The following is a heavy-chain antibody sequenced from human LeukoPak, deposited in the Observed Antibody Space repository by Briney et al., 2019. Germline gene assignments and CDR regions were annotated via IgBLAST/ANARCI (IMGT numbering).Heavy chain of an antibody. CDR2: IYYTGNT. V-gene: IGHV4-59*08. CDR1: GGSISNYY. D-gene: IGHD1-26*01. J-gene: IGHJ4*02. Sequence: SETLSLTCTVSGGSISNYYWNWIRQPPGKGLEWIGYIYYTGNTNYNPSLKSRVTISVDTSKNQFSLTLSSVTAADTAVYYCARYREVGATVDYWGQGTLVTVSS. CDR3: ARYREVGATVDY.